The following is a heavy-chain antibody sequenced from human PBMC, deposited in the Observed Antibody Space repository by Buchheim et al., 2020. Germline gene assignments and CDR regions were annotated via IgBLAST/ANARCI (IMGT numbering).Heavy chain of an antibody. Sequence: EVQLVQSGAEVKKPGESLRISCKGSRFSFISYWIGWVRQTPGKGLEWMGIIHPSDSDARYSPSFQGQVTFSAAKSVRTAYLQWSSLRAADTAIYYCVRHLAADDAFEIWGQGT. D-gene: IGHD6-13*01. V-gene: IGHV5-51*01. J-gene: IGHJ3*02. CDR1: RFSFISYW. CDR2: IHPSDSDA. CDR3: VRHLAADDAFEI.